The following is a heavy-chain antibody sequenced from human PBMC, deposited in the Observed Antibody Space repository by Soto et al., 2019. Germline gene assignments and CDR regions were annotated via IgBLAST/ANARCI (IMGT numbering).Heavy chain of an antibody. CDR2: IYYSGST. V-gene: IGHV4-30-4*01. CDR3: ARVNYRSSGYDY. D-gene: IGHD6-25*01. J-gene: IGHJ4*02. Sequence: SETLSLTCTVSGGSISSGDYYWSWIRQPPGKGLEWIGYIYYSGSTYYNPPLKSRVTISVDTSKNQFSLKLSSVTAADTAVYYCARVNYRSSGYDYWGQGTLVTVSS. CDR1: GGSISSGDYY.